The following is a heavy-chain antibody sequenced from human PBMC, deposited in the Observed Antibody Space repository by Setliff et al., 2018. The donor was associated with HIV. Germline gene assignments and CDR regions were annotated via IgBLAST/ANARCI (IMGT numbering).Heavy chain of an antibody. CDR1: GESFSDYY. CDR2: INQSEST. D-gene: IGHD3-10*01. CDR3: ARGGGITWRSYSFDY. V-gene: IGHV4-34*01. J-gene: IGHJ4*01. Sequence: SETLSLTCAVYGESFSDYYWSWIRQPPGKGLEWIGEINQSESTNYNPSLKSRVTVSVDTSKKQFSLRLSSVSAADTALYYCARGGGITWRSYSFDYWGHGTLVTVSS.